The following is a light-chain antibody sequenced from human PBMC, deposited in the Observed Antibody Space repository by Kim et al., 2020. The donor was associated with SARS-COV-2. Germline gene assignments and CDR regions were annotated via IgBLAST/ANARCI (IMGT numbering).Light chain of an antibody. J-gene: IGKJ1*01. CDR2: KAY. CDR3: QQYSSYSGT. V-gene: IGKV1-5*03. CDR1: QSISTW. Sequence: ASVGDTFTITCRASQSISTWLAWYQQKPGKAPNLLIYKAYNLETGVPARFRGSGSGTEFTLTISSLQPDDFATYYCQQYSSYSGTFGQGTKVDIK.